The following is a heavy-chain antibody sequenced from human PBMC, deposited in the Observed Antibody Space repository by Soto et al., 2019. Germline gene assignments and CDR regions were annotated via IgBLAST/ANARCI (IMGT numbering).Heavy chain of an antibody. CDR1: GFTFTSYW. V-gene: IGHV3-74*01. Sequence: GGSLRLSCAASGFTFTSYWMHWVRQAPGKGLVWVSRLNSDGSITNYADSVKGRFTISRDNAKNSLYLQMNSLRAEDTAVYYCSNSAFDMWGQGTMLTVSS. CDR2: LNSDGSIT. CDR3: SNSAFDM. J-gene: IGHJ3*02.